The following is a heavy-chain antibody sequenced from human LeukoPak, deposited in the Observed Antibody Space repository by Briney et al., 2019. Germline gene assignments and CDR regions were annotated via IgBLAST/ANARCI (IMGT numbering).Heavy chain of an antibody. V-gene: IGHV4-38-2*01. J-gene: IGHJ4*02. CDR2: IYYSGST. Sequence: GSLRLSCAASGFTLSGFGMNWVRQAPGKGLEWIGSIYYSGSTYYNPSLKSRVTISVDTPKNQFSLKLSSVTAADTAVYYCARGGGPLQSFDYWGQGTLVTVSS. D-gene: IGHD4-11*01. CDR3: ARGGGPLQSFDY. CDR1: GFTLSGFG.